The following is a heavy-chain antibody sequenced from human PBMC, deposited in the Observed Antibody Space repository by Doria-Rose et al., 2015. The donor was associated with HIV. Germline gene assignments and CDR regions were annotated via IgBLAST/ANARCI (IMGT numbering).Heavy chain of an antibody. CDR1: GGSISSHY. D-gene: IGHD2-8*02. V-gene: IGHV4-59*11. CDR3: ARVGGTGAAFDI. CDR2: IYNSGST. J-gene: IGHJ3*02. Sequence: QLQESGPGLVKPSETLSLTCTVSGGSISSHYWSWIRQPPGKGPEWIGFIYNSGSTNYNPSLKSRVTISGDTSKNQFSLKLSSVTAADTAVYYCARVGGTGAAFDIWGQGTMVTVSS.